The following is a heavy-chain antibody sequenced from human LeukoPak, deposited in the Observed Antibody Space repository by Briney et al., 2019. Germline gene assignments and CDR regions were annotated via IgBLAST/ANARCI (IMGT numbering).Heavy chain of an antibody. Sequence: GGSLRLSCGASGSTFSASDMHWVRQAPGKGLEWVAVIWHDESIKSYADSVKGRFTVSKDNSQTTIYLQMNSLRAEDTAVYYCARARVVVVADPPSAFDLWGQGTTVTVSS. CDR3: ARARVVVVADPPSAFDL. D-gene: IGHD2-15*01. J-gene: IGHJ3*01. CDR1: GSTFSASD. V-gene: IGHV3-33*01. CDR2: IWHDESIK.